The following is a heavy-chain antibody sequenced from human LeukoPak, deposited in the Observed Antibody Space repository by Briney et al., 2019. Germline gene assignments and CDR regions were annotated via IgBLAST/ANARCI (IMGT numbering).Heavy chain of an antibody. Sequence: PGGSLRLSCAASGFTFSSYAMSWVRQAPGKGLEWVSAISGSGGSTYYADPVKGRFTISRDNSKNTLYLQMNSLRAEDTAVYHCAKSLQPGRRVDWFDPWGQGTLVTVSS. D-gene: IGHD5-18*01. CDR3: AKSLQPGRRVDWFDP. V-gene: IGHV3-23*01. CDR1: GFTFSSYA. CDR2: ISGSGGST. J-gene: IGHJ5*02.